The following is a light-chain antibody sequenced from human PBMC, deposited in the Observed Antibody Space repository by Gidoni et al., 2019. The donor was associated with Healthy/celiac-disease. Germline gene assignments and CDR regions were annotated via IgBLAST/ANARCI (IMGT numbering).Light chain of an antibody. CDR3: QAWDSSTEV. CDR1: KLGDKY. J-gene: IGLJ2*01. V-gene: IGLV3-1*01. CDR2: QDR. Sequence: SYELTQPPSVSVSPGQTASITCSGDKLGDKYVCWYQQKPGLSPVLVIYQDRKRPSGIPERFSGSNSGNTATLTISGTQAMDEADYYCQAWDSSTEVFGGGTKLTVI.